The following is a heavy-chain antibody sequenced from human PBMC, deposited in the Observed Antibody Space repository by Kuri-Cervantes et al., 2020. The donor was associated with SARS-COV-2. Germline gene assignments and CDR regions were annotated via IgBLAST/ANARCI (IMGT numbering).Heavy chain of an antibody. CDR1: GGTFSSYA. Sequence: SVKVSCKASGGTFSSYAVTWVRQAPGRGLEWMGRIIPLFGTTIYAENFRGRVTLTADKSTNTAYMELSRLRSDDTATYYCARVFQYSSGWYREWELTPNHYYYYMDVWGKGTTVTVSS. J-gene: IGHJ6*03. CDR2: IIPLFGTT. D-gene: IGHD6-19*01. CDR3: ARVFQYSSGWYREWELTPNHYYYYMDV. V-gene: IGHV1-69*06.